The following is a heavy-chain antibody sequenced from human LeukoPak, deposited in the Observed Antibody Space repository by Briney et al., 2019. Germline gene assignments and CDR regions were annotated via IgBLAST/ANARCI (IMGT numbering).Heavy chain of an antibody. D-gene: IGHD1-14*01. Sequence: GSSVKVSRKASGGTFSSYAISWVRQAPGQGLEWMGGIIPIFGTANYAQKFQGRVTITTDESTSTAYVELSSLRSEDTAVYYCARGNRGGGPRHAFDIWGQGTMVTVSS. V-gene: IGHV1-69*05. CDR3: ARGNRGGGPRHAFDI. CDR1: GGTFSSYA. CDR2: IIPIFGTA. J-gene: IGHJ3*02.